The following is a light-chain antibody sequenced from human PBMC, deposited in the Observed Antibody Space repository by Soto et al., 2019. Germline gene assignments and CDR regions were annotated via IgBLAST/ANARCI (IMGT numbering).Light chain of an antibody. V-gene: IGKV1-5*01. J-gene: IGKJ5*01. CDR3: QQYHTSSIT. Sequence: DVQMTQSPSTLSASVVGRFTITFRASQAISNWLAWYQQKPGKAPTLLIYDASTLERGVPSRFSGTGSGTEFTLSIDSLQPDDFATYYCQQYHTSSITFGQGTRLEIK. CDR1: QAISNW. CDR2: DAS.